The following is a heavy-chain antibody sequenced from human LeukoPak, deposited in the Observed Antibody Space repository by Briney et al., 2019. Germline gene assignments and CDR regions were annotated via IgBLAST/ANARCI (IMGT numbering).Heavy chain of an antibody. J-gene: IGHJ6*03. D-gene: IGHD6-13*01. CDR1: GGSISSYY. Sequence: SETLSLTCTVSGGSISSYYWSWVRQPPGKGLEWIGYIYYSGSTNYNPSLKSGVTISVDTSKNQFSLKLSSVTAADTAVYYCAREVAAAGIGSSYYYYYMDVCGKGTTVTVSS. CDR3: AREVAAAGIGSSYYYYYMDV. V-gene: IGHV4-59*01. CDR2: IYYSGST.